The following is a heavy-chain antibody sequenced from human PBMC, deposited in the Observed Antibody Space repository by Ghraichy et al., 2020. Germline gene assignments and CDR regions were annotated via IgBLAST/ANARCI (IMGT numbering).Heavy chain of an antibody. CDR2: IYYTGST. D-gene: IGHD4/OR15-4a*01. CDR3: ARDADYLGFDL. V-gene: IGHV4-59*13. Sequence: SETLSLTCTVSGDSINSYYWTWIRQPPGKGLQWIGYIYYTGSTTYHPSLQSRVTISLDTSKNQFSLKLSSVTAADTAVYYCARDADYLGFDLWGQGTLVTVSS. J-gene: IGHJ5*02. CDR1: GDSINSYY.